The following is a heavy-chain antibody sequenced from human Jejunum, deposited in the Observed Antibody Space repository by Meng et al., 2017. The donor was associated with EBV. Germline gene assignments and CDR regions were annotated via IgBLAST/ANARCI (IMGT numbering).Heavy chain of an antibody. J-gene: IGHJ4*02. D-gene: IGHD5-24*01. CDR1: GFTFSDYY. Sequence: QLRLVELGGGLVKPGGSLRCSCGASGFTFSDYYMAWVRQAPGKGLEWVSYISSRSSTIYYADSVRGRFTISRDNAHNSLYLQMNSLRAEDTAVYYCAREMSTITCFDYWGQGTLVTGSS. CDR3: AREMSTITCFDY. V-gene: IGHV3-11*01. CDR2: ISSRSSTI.